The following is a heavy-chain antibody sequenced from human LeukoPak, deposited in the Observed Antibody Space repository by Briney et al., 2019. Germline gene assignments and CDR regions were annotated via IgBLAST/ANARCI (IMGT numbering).Heavy chain of an antibody. CDR2: IYYSGST. CDR3: ARGGRDYRSYYYYYYYMDV. CDR1: GGSISSSSYY. Sequence: SETLSLTCTVSGGSISSSSYYWGWIRQPPGKGLEWIGSIYYSGSTYYNPSLKSRVTISVDTSKNQFSLKLSSVTAADTAVYYCARGGRDYRSYYYYYYYMDVWGKGTTVTVSS. D-gene: IGHD4-11*01. V-gene: IGHV4-39*07. J-gene: IGHJ6*03.